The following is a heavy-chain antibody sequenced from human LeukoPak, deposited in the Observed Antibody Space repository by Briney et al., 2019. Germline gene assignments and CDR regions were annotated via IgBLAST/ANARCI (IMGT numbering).Heavy chain of an antibody. CDR2: IYYSGST. CDR1: GGSVSSGSYY. Sequence: PSETLSLTCTVSGGSVSSGSYYWSWIRQPPGKGLEWIGYIYYSGSTNYNPSLKSRVTISVDTSKNQFSLKLSSVTAADTAVYYCARIRGRDGYNGWHDAFDIWGQGTMVTVSS. V-gene: IGHV4-61*01. CDR3: ARIRGRDGYNGWHDAFDI. J-gene: IGHJ3*02. D-gene: IGHD5-24*01.